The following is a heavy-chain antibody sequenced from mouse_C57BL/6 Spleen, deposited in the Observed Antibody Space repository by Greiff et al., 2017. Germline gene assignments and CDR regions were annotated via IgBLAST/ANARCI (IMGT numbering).Heavy chain of an antibody. J-gene: IGHJ4*01. CDR1: GYSFTSYY. V-gene: IGHV1-66*01. CDR2: IYPGSGNT. Sequence: QVQLQQSGPELVKPGASVKISCKASGYSFTSYYIHWVKQRPGQGLEWIGWIYPGSGNTKYNEKFKGKATLTADTSSSTAYMQLSSLTSEDSAVYYCARRLFGAMDYWGQGTSVTVSS. CDR3: ARRLFGAMDY.